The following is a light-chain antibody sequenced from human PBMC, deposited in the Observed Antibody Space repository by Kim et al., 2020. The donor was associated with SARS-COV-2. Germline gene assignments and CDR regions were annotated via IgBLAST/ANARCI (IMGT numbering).Light chain of an antibody. CDR3: QQYYTWSALT. V-gene: IGKV3D-15*01. CDR1: QSVRSS. Sequence: SPGERATLSCRASQSVRSSLAWYQQKPAQAPRLLIYDASIRATGVPARFTGSGSGTEFTLTISSLQSEDFAVYFCQQYYTWSALTFGGGTKVDIK. J-gene: IGKJ4*01. CDR2: DAS.